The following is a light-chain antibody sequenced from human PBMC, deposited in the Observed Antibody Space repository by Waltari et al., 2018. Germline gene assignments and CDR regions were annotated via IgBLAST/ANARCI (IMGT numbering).Light chain of an antibody. CDR2: WAS. CDR1: QSVLYSSNNKNY. V-gene: IGKV4-1*01. CDR3: LQDYNYPWT. J-gene: IGKJ1*01. Sequence: DIVMTQSPASLAVSLGERATINCKSSQSVLYSSNNKNYLAWYQQKPGQAPKLLIYWASTRESGVPDRFSGSGSGTDFTLTISSLQAEDVAVYYCLQDYNYPWTFGQGTKVEIK.